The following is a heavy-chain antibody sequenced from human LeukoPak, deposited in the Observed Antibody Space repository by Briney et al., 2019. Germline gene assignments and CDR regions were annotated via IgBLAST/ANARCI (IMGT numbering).Heavy chain of an antibody. J-gene: IGHJ4*01. D-gene: IGHD6-19*01. CDR2: LSGSGITT. Sequence: WGSLRLSCAASGFTFRNSAMSWVRQAPGKGLEWVSTLSGSGITTYYADSVKGRFTISRDNSKNTLYLQMNSLRAEDTAVYYCAKGIYSSGWSYFDYWGHGTLVTVSS. CDR1: GFTFRNSA. V-gene: IGHV3-23*01. CDR3: AKGIYSSGWSYFDY.